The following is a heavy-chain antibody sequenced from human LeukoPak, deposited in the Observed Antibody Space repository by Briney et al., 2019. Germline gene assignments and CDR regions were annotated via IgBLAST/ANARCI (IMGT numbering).Heavy chain of an antibody. J-gene: IGHJ6*02. Sequence: GGSLRLSCAASGFTFSSYWMNWARQAPGKGLEWVASINHNGNVNYYVDSVKGRFTISRDYAKNSLYLQMSNLRAEDTAVYFCARGGGLDVWGQGATVTVSS. CDR1: GFTFSSYW. V-gene: IGHV3-7*03. CDR3: ARGGGLDV. D-gene: IGHD3-16*01. CDR2: INHNGNVN.